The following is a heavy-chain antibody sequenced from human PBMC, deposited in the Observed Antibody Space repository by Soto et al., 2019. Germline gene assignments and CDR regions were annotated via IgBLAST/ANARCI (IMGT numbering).Heavy chain of an antibody. CDR3: TSGESTFGDYASRFDH. J-gene: IGHJ4*02. Sequence: EVQLVESGGGLVKPGGSLRLSCAASGLTFRAYSLHWVRQTPGKGLEWVSSISSGSTHTYYADSVKGRFTISRDNAEKSLILHMDSLRHEDTAVYYCTSGESTFGDYASRFDHWGQGTLVTVSS. V-gene: IGHV3-21*01. D-gene: IGHD4-17*01. CDR1: GLTFRAYS. CDR2: ISSGSTHT.